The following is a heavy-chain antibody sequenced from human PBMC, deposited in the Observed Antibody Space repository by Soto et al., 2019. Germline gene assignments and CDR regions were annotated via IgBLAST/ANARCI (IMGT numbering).Heavy chain of an antibody. CDR3: ARVDYYDSSGYYGY. D-gene: IGHD3-22*01. CDR2: ISGYNGNT. J-gene: IGHJ4*02. CDR1: GYTFTIYG. Sequence: QVQLVQSGAEVKKPGASVKVSCKASGYTFTIYGISWVRQAPGQGHEWMGWISGYNGNTDYAQNLQDRVTLTTDASMSSVYMELRSLRSDDTAVYYCARVDYYDSSGYYGYWGQGTLITVSS. V-gene: IGHV1-18*04.